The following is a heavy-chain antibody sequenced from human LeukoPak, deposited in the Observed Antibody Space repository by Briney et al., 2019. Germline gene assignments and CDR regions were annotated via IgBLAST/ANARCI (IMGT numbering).Heavy chain of an antibody. CDR2: ISGGST. Sequence: GGSLRLSCAASGFTVSSNEMSWVRQAPGKGLEWVSSISGGSTYYADSRKGRFTITRDNSKNTLHLQMNSLRAEDTAVYYCAKMAGPTPPDDAFDIWGQGTMVTVSS. D-gene: IGHD5-24*01. CDR1: GFTVSSNE. J-gene: IGHJ3*02. CDR3: AKMAGPTPPDDAFDI. V-gene: IGHV3-38-3*01.